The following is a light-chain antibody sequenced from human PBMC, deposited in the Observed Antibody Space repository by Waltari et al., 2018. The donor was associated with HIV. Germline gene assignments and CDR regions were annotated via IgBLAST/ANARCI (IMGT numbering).Light chain of an antibody. J-gene: IGKJ1*01. Sequence: DIVMTQSPASLAVSLGERATINCKSSQSVLYSSNHKNYLAWYQQKPGQPPKLLIYWASTRESGVPDRCSGSGSGTDFTLTISSLQAEDVAVYYGQQYYSTPWTFGQGTKVEIK. V-gene: IGKV4-1*01. CDR2: WAS. CDR1: QSVLYSSNHKNY. CDR3: QQYYSTPWT.